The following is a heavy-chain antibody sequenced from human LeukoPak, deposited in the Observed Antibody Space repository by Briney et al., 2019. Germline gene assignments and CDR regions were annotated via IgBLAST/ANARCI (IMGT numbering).Heavy chain of an antibody. Sequence: PSETLSLTCAVYGGSFSGYYWSWIRQPPGKGLEWIGEINHSRSTNYNPSLKSRVTISVDTSKNQFSLKLSSVTAADAAVYYCARAPPNTIAVAGTPTPFDYWGQGTLVTVSS. V-gene: IGHV4-34*01. J-gene: IGHJ4*02. CDR2: INHSRST. CDR3: ARAPPNTIAVAGTPTPFDY. D-gene: IGHD6-19*01. CDR1: GGSFSGYY.